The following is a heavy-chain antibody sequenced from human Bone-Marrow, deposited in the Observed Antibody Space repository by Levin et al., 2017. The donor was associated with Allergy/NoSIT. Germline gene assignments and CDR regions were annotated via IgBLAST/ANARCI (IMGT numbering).Heavy chain of an antibody. CDR1: GGSISTYY. Sequence: SETLSLTCTVSGGSISTYYWSWIRQPPGKGLEWIAYISYSGSTNYNPSLKSRVTISVDTSKNQLSLKLNSVTAADTAVYYCARHYNSGTYPLDYWGQGTLVTVSS. J-gene: IGHJ4*02. CDR3: ARHYNSGTYPLDY. D-gene: IGHD3-10*01. CDR2: ISYSGST. V-gene: IGHV4-59*01.